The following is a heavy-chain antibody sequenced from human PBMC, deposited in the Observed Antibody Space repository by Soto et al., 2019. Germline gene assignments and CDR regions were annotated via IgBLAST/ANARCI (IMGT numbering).Heavy chain of an antibody. CDR2: ISYDGGNE. D-gene: IGHD1-26*01. J-gene: IGHJ4*02. V-gene: IGHV3-30*18. CDR3: AKSLLLYRGSDDDS. CDR1: GFSFSGYG. Sequence: QVHLVESGGGMVQPGTSLRLSCAASGFSFSGYGMHWVRQAPGKGLEWVAIISYDGGNEYYADSVKGRFTISRDNSKNTVFLQMNSLRSEDTAVYYCAKSLLLYRGSDDDSWGQGTLVTVSS.